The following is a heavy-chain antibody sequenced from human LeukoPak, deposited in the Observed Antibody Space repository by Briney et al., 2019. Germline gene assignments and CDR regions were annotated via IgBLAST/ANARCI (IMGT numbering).Heavy chain of an antibody. CDR3: ARHGRAAGKGWFDP. CDR1: GGSISSYY. J-gene: IGHJ5*02. CDR2: IYTSGST. V-gene: IGHV4-4*09. D-gene: IGHD6-13*01. Sequence: SETLSLTCTVSGGSISSYYWSWIRQPPGKGLEWIGYIYTSGSTNYNPSLKSRVTISVDTSKNQFSLKLSSVTAADTAVYYCARHGRAAGKGWFDPWGQGTLVTVSS.